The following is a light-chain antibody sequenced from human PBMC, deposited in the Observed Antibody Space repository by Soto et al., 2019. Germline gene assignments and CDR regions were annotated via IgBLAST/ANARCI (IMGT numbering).Light chain of an antibody. J-gene: IGKJ4*01. CDR1: QSISSY. CDR2: AAS. CDR3: QQSDSTLLT. V-gene: IGKV1-39*01. Sequence: DIQMTQSPSSLSASVGDRVTITCRASQSISSYLNWYQQKPGKAPKLLIYAASNLQSGVPSRFSGSGSGTDVTLTISSLQPEDFATYYCQQSDSTLLTFGGGTKVEIK.